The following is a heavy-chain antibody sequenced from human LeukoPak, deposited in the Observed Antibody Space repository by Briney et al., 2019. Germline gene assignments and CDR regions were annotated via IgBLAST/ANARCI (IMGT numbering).Heavy chain of an antibody. J-gene: IGHJ4*02. CDR1: GGSISSYY. V-gene: IGHV4-59*01. CDR3: ARDQSRHSFDY. CDR2: IYYSGST. D-gene: IGHD6-6*01. Sequence: PSETLSLTCTVSGGSISSYYWSWMRQPPGKGLEWIGYIYYSGSTNYNPSLKSRVTISVDTSKNQFSLKLSSVTAADTAVYYCARDQSRHSFDYWGQGTLVTVSS.